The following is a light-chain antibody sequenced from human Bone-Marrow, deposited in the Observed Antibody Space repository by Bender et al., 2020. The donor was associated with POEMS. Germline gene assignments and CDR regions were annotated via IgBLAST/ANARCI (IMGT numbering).Light chain of an antibody. V-gene: IGLV1-40*01. CDR1: SSNTGSGYD. CDR3: QSWGTGVQWV. J-gene: IGLJ3*02. Sequence: QSVLTQPPSVSGAPGQRVTISCTGSSSNTGSGYDINWYQHLPGTAPKLLIYGYNNRPSGVPDRFSGSKSGTSASLAITGLQSEDEADYYCQSWGTGVQWVFGGGTKLTVL. CDR2: GYN.